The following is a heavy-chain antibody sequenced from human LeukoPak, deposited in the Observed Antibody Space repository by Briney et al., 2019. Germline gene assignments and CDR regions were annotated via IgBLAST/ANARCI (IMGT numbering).Heavy chain of an antibody. J-gene: IGHJ4*02. CDR1: GGSVTDYY. CDR3: ASRKLGNDY. CDR2: IYYTGT. Sequence: SETLSLTCTVSGGSVTDYYWSWIRQSPGKGLEWIGYIYYTGTSYNPSLKSRVTISTDTSKNQFSLKLISVTAADTAVYYCASRKLGNDYWGQGTLVTVSS. D-gene: IGHD7-27*01. V-gene: IGHV4-59*02.